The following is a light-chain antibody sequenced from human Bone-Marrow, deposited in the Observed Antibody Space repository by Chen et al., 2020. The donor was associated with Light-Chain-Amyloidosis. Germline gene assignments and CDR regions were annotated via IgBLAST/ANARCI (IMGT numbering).Light chain of an antibody. CDR2: EVT. CDR3: SSYTITTTLV. Sequence: QSALTQPASVSGSPGQSITISCTGTSSDVGGDNHVSWYQQHPDKAPKLMIYEVTNRPSWVPDRFSGSKSDNPASLTISVLQTEDEADYFCSSYTITTTLVFGSGTRVTVL. V-gene: IGLV2-14*01. J-gene: IGLJ1*01. CDR1: SSDVGGDNH.